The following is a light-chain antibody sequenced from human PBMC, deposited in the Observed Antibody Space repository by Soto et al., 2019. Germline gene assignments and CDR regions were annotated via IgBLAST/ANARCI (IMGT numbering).Light chain of an antibody. CDR1: KIGSKG. CDR2: DDT. V-gene: IGLV3-21*02. Sequence: YGLTQPPSVSLAPGQTASISCGGNKIGSKGVHWYQQKSGQAPVLVVYDDTDRPSGIPERFSGSKSGNTATLTISSVEAGDEADYFCQVWDGSSDHYVFGTGSKVTVL. J-gene: IGLJ1*01. CDR3: QVWDGSSDHYV.